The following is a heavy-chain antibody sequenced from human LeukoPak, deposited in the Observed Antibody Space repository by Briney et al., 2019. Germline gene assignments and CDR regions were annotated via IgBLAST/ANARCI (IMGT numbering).Heavy chain of an antibody. CDR2: INHSGST. J-gene: IGHJ4*02. Sequence: SETLSLTCAVYGGSFSGYYWSWIRQPPGKGLEWIGEINHSGSTNYNPSLKSRVTISVDTSKNQFSLKLSSVTAADTAVYYCATHYSSSSPFDYWGQGTLVTVSS. CDR3: ATHYSSSSPFDY. CDR1: GGSFSGYY. D-gene: IGHD6-6*01. V-gene: IGHV4-34*01.